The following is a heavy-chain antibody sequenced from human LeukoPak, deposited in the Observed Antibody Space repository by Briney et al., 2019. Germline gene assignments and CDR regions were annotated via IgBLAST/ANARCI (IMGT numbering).Heavy chain of an antibody. J-gene: IGHJ4*02. CDR2: ISSSSSTI. D-gene: IGHD4-11*01. CDR1: GFTFSSYS. V-gene: IGHV3-48*01. Sequence: GGSLGLSCAASGFTFSSYSMNWVRQAPGKGLEWVSYISSSSSTIYYADSVKGRFTISRDNAKNSLYLQMNSLRAEDTAVYYCARDLTTVTNWGQGTLVTVSS. CDR3: ARDLTTVTN.